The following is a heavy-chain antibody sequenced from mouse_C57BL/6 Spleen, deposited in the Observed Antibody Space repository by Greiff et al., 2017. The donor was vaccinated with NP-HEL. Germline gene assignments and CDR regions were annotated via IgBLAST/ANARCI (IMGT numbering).Heavy chain of an antibody. CDR1: GFTFSDYG. CDR3: ARGGYDEEAYAMDY. V-gene: IGHV5-17*01. D-gene: IGHD2-2*01. CDR2: ISSGSSTI. Sequence: DVHLVESGGGLVKPGGSLKLSCAASGFTFSDYGMHWVRQAPEKGLEWVAYISSGSSTIYYADTVKGRFTISRDNAKNTLFLQMTSLRSEDTAMYYCARGGYDEEAYAMDYWGQGTSVTVSS. J-gene: IGHJ4*01.